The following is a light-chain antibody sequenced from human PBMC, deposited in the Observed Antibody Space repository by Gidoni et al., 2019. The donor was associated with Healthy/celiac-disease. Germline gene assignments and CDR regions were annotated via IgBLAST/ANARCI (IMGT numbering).Light chain of an antibody. CDR3: QQYGSSPTLT. J-gene: IGKJ4*01. CDR1: QSVSSSY. V-gene: IGKV3-20*01. Sequence: EIVLTQSPGTLSLSPGERATLPCRASQSVSSSYLAWYQQKPGQAHRLLIYGASSGSGTDFTLTISRLEHEDFAVYYCQQYGSSPTLTFGGGTKVEIK. CDR2: GAS.